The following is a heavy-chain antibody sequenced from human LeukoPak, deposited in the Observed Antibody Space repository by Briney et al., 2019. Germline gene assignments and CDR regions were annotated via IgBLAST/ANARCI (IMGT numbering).Heavy chain of an antibody. CDR1: GFTVSSNY. D-gene: IGHD3-22*01. V-gene: IGHV3-53*01. CDR3: AKCPEYSSLPEYFQH. CDR2: IYSGGST. Sequence: PGGSLRLSCAASGFTVSSNYMSWVRQAPGKGLEWVSVIYSGGSTYYADSVKGRFTLSRDNSKSTLLLQMNSLRAEDTAVYYCAKCPEYSSLPEYFQHWGQGTLVTVSA. J-gene: IGHJ1*01.